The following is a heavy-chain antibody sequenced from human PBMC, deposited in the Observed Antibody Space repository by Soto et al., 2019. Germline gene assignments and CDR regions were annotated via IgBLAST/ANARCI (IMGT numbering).Heavy chain of an antibody. J-gene: IGHJ5*02. Sequence: SEALSLTCTVSGGSIRSSHWWSWVRQPPGKGLERIGEIYHSGSTNLDPSLKSRVTLSVDKSKNQFSLKLTSVTAADTAVYYCARDKATVGGYNLYDPWGQGILVTVSS. CDR1: GGSIRSSHW. V-gene: IGHV4-4*02. D-gene: IGHD3-16*01. CDR3: ARDKATVGGYNLYDP. CDR2: IYHSGST.